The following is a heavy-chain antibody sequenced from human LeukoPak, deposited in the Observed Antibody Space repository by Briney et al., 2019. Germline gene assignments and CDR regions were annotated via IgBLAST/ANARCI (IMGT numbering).Heavy chain of an antibody. CDR1: GGSISSSSYY. V-gene: IGHV4-39*01. CDR2: IYYSGST. D-gene: IGHD5-24*01. Sequence: PSETLSLTCTVSGGSISSSSYYWGWIRQPPGKGLEWIGSIYYSGSTYYNPSLKSRVTISVDTSKNQFSLKPSSVTAADTAVYYCARLTGVEMATIHFDYWGQGTLVTVSS. J-gene: IGHJ4*02. CDR3: ARLTGVEMATIHFDY.